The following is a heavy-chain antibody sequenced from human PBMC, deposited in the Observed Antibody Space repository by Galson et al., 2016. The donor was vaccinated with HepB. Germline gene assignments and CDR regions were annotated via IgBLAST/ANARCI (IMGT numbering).Heavy chain of an antibody. CDR3: ARIHGYYDSRGYAGAYYFDY. CDR1: GFSLSTRGMG. J-gene: IGHJ4*02. V-gene: IGHV2-70*01. CDR2: IDWEDDK. Sequence: PALVKPTQTLTLTCTLSGFSLSTRGMGVSWIRQPPGKALEWLALIDWEDDKYYNTSLKTRLTISKDTSKNQVVLTMTNMDPVDTATYFCARIHGYYDSRGYAGAYYFDYWGRGTLVTVSS. D-gene: IGHD3-22*01.